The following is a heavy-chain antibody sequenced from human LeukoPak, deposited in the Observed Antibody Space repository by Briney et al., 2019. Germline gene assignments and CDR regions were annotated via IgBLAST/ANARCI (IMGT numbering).Heavy chain of an antibody. V-gene: IGHV1-46*01. CDR3: ARCSGSYPFDY. CDR1: GYTFTSYY. Sequence: ASEKVSCKASGYTFTSYYMHWVRQAPGQGLEWMGIINPSGGSTSYAQKFQGRVTMTRDTSTSTVYMELSSLRSEDTAVYYCARCSGSYPFDYWGQGTLVTVSS. CDR2: INPSGGST. D-gene: IGHD1-26*01. J-gene: IGHJ4*02.